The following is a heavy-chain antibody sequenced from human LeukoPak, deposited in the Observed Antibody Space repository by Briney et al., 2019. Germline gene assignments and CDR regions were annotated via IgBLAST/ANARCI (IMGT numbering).Heavy chain of an antibody. J-gene: IGHJ4*02. V-gene: IGHV4-34*12. CDR2: IVQSGRT. D-gene: IGHD2-2*01. CDR1: GGSFSGYY. Sequence: SETLSLTCTVYGGSFSGYYWTWIRQPPGKGLEWMAEIVQSGRTNYSPSLESRLTLSVDTSKNQFSLKLSSVTAADTAVYYRARGSVFMGYASFDYWGQGALVTVSS. CDR3: ARGSVFMGYASFDY.